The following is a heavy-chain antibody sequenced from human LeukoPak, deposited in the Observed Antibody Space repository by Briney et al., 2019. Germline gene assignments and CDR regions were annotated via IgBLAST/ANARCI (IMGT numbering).Heavy chain of an antibody. J-gene: IGHJ6*02. CDR3: ARGKRTMDV. CDR1: GFTFSDYY. V-gene: IGHV3-11*01. Sequence: GGSLRLSCVASGFTFSDYYMTWIRQAPGRGLEWVSYMSSSGSGIYYTESVKGRFTISRDNIKNSLFLQMNSLRAEDTAVYYCARGKRTMDVWGQGTTVTVSS. CDR2: MSSSGSGI.